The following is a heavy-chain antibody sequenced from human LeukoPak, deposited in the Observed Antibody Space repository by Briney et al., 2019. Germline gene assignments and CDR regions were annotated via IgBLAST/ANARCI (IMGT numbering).Heavy chain of an antibody. CDR2: ISGSGGGT. CDR3: ARGSSSAGVDP. D-gene: IGHD6-6*01. CDR1: GFTFSTYA. Sequence: GGSLRLSCAASGFTFSTYAMSWVRQAAGKGLEWVSLISGSGGGTYYADSVKGRFTISRDNSKNTLYLQLNSLRVEDTAVYYCARGSSSAGVDPWGQGTLVTVSS. V-gene: IGHV3-23*01. J-gene: IGHJ5*02.